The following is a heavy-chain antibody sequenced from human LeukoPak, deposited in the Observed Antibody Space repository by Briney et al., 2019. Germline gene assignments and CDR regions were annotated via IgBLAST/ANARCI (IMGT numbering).Heavy chain of an antibody. J-gene: IGHJ4*02. D-gene: IGHD1-26*01. CDR2: INGDGSMP. Sequence: GGSLRLSCAASGFTFSSYAISWVRQALGKGLVWVSCINGDGSMPTYADSVKGRFTISRDNAKNTLSLQMNSLRAGDTGVYYCARDGGIYSPQDYWGQGTLVTVSS. CDR1: GFTFSSYA. V-gene: IGHV3-74*01. CDR3: ARDGGIYSPQDY.